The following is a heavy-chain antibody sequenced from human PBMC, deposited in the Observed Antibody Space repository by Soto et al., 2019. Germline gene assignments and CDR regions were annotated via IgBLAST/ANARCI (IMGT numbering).Heavy chain of an antibody. J-gene: IGHJ6*02. V-gene: IGHV1-2*04. CDR1: GYTFTGYY. Sequence: ASVKVSCKASGYTFTGYYMHWVRQAPGQGLEWMGWINPNSGGTNYARKFQGWVTMTRDTSISTAYMELSRLRSDDTAVYYCAREEPTSTGTTWGVGYYGMDVWGQGTTVTVSS. D-gene: IGHD1-7*01. CDR2: INPNSGGT. CDR3: AREEPTSTGTTWGVGYYGMDV.